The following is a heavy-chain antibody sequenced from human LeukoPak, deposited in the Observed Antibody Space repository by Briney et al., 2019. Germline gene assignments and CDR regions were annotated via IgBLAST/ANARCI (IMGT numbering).Heavy chain of an antibody. J-gene: IGHJ4*02. CDR2: ISTTSSSI. D-gene: IGHD3/OR15-3a*01. CDR1: GFTFSSYS. Sequence: GGSLRLSCAASGFTFSSYSINWVRQAPRERLEGVSYISTTSSSINYADSVKGRFTISRDNAKSSLYLEMNRLRAEDTAVYYCARDRDWSFDYWGLGTLVTVSS. V-gene: IGHV3-48*04. CDR3: ARDRDWSFDY.